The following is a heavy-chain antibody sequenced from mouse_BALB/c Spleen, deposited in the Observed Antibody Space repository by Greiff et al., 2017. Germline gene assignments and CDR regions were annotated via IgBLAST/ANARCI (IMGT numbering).Heavy chain of an antibody. CDR1: GYTFTSYW. CDR2: INPSTGYT. CDR3: FIPPAPLFDY. Sequence: QVQLQQSGAELAKPGASVKMSCKASGYTFTSYWMHWVKQRPGQGLEWIGYINPSTGYTEYNQKFKDKATLTADKSSSTAYMQLSSLTSEDSAVYFCFIPPAPLFDYGAQGPTLPVSS. J-gene: IGHJ2*01. D-gene: IGHD1-2*01. V-gene: IGHV1-7*01.